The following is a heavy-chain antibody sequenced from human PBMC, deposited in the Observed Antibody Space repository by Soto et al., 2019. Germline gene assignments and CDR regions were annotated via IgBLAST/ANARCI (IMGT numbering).Heavy chain of an antibody. J-gene: IGHJ4*02. CDR3: ARDGMVRGVPGFDY. CDR1: GGSISSGGYY. CDR2: IYYSGST. D-gene: IGHD3-10*01. V-gene: IGHV4-31*03. Sequence: QVQLQESGPGLVKPSQTLSLTCTVSGGSISSGGYYWSWIRQHPGKGREWIGYIYYSGSTYYNPSLKSRVTISVDTSKNQFSLKLSSVTAADTAVYYCARDGMVRGVPGFDYWGQGTLVTVSS.